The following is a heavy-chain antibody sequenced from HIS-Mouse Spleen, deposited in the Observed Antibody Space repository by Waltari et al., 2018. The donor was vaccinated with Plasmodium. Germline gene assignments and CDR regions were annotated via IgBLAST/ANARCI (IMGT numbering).Heavy chain of an antibody. Sequence: QLQLQESGPGLVKPSETLSLTCTVSGGSISSSSYYWGWIRRTPGKGLEWIGGIYYSGGTYSNPSLKSRVTISVDTSKNQFSLKLSSVTAADTAVYYCARDRITGTSYFDYWGQGTLVTVSS. J-gene: IGHJ4*02. D-gene: IGHD1-7*01. CDR1: GGSISSSSYY. V-gene: IGHV4-39*07. CDR2: IYYSGGT. CDR3: ARDRITGTSYFDY.